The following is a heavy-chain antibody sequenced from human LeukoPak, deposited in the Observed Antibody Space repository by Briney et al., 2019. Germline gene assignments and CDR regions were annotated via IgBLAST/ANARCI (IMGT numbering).Heavy chain of an antibody. CDR1: GFTFSSYA. Sequence: PGGSLRLSCAASGFTFSSYAMSWVRQAPGKGLEWVSAICGSGGSTYYADSVKGRFTISRDNSKNTLYLQMNSPRAADTAVYYCAKSGGRQLWSPVGDYWGEGTLVTVSS. CDR3: AKSGGRQLWSPVGDY. V-gene: IGHV3-23*01. CDR2: ICGSGGST. D-gene: IGHD5-18*01. J-gene: IGHJ4*02.